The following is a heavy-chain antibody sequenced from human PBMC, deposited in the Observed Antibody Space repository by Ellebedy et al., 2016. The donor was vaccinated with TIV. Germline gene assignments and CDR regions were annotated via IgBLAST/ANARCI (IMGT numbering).Heavy chain of an antibody. D-gene: IGHD6-13*01. CDR1: GFTFGDYA. CDR3: ARDRGIAAAGTVPLDY. J-gene: IGHJ4*02. CDR2: ISYDGSNK. Sequence: GESLKISXTASGFTFGDYAMSWFRQAPGKGLEWVAVISYDGSNKYYADSVKGRFTISRDNSKNTLYLQMNSLRAEDTAVYYCARDRGIAAAGTVPLDYWGQGTLVTVSS. V-gene: IGHV3-30*04.